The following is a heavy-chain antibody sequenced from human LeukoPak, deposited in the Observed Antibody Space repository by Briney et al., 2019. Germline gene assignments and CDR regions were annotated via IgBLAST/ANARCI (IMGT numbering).Heavy chain of an antibody. CDR2: IKPDGSEK. CDR1: GFTFSSYW. CDR3: ARVLPLTPYAFDV. J-gene: IGHJ3*01. V-gene: IGHV3-7*01. Sequence: GGSLRLSCAASGFTFSSYWMTWVRQAPGKGLEWVANIKPDGSEKYYVDSVKGRFTISRDNAKNSLSLQMNSLRAEDTAVYSCARVLPLTPYAFDVWGQGTMVTVSS.